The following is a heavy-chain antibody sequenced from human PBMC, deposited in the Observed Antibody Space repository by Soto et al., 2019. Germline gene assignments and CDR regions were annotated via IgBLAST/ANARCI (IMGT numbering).Heavy chain of an antibody. CDR2: ITNTDDPT. J-gene: IGHJ4*02. Sequence: EVKLLESGGGLVQPGESLRLSCGTSGFPFSRCVMAWVRQAPGKGLEWVSLITNTDDPTSYADSVKGRFTISRDNSKNTMFLQMNNLRAEDTDVYYCAKGMISGRWYLDDCGQGTLVTVSS. CDR1: GFPFSRCV. CDR3: AKGMISGRWYLDD. V-gene: IGHV3-23*01. D-gene: IGHD6-19*01.